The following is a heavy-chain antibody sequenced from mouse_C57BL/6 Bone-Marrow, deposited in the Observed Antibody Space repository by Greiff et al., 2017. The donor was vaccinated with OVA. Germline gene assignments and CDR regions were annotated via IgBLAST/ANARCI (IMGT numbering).Heavy chain of an antibody. CDR1: GYSITRGYY. Sequence: DVKLQESGPGLVKPSQSLSLTCSVTGYSITRGYYWNWIRQFPGNKLEWMGYISYDGSNNYNPSLKDRISITRDTSKNQFFLKLNSVTTEDTATYYCARRQLRGDFDYWGQGTTLTVSS. J-gene: IGHJ2*01. CDR2: ISYDGSN. CDR3: ARRQLRGDFDY. V-gene: IGHV3-6*01. D-gene: IGHD3-2*02.